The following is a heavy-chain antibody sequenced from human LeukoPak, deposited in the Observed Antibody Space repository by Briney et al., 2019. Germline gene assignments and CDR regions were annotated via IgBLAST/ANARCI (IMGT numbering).Heavy chain of an antibody. D-gene: IGHD5-24*01. CDR2: INSDGSST. CDR3: AKARRDGYKSLGFDY. Sequence: GGSLRLSCVASGCTFSSYWMHWVRQAPGKGLVWVSRINSDGSSTTYADSVKGRFTISRDNAENTLYLQMNSLRAEDTAVYYCAKARRDGYKSLGFDYWGQGTLVTVSS. CDR1: GCTFSSYW. V-gene: IGHV3-74*01. J-gene: IGHJ4*02.